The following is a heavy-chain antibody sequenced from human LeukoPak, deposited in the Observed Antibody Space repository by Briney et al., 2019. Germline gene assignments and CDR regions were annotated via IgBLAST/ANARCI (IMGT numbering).Heavy chain of an antibody. V-gene: IGHV3-30*18. J-gene: IGHJ4*02. CDR1: GFTFSSHG. Sequence: PGGSLRLSCAASGFTFSSHGMHWARQAPGKGLEWVAVISYDGSNKYYADSVKGRFTISRDNAKNSLYLQMNSLRAEDTAVYYCAKGGDSSSWTLDYWGQGNLVTVSS. D-gene: IGHD6-13*01. CDR3: AKGGDSSSWTLDY. CDR2: ISYDGSNK.